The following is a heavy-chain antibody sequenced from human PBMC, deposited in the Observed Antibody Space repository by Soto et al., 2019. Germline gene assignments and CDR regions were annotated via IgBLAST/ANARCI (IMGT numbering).Heavy chain of an antibody. J-gene: IGHJ5*02. D-gene: IGHD3-9*01. CDR2: IIPIFGKA. Sequence: CEDSRGTINSYAICWVQHEKGQGLEWMGWIIPIFGKANYAQKFQGRVTITADKSTSKAYMELSSLRSEDTAVYYCARGGGDILTSLWGTIGFDPLGKGTLVPVSS. CDR1: RGTINSYA. CDR3: ARGGGDILTSLWGTIGFDP. V-gene: IGHV1-69*06.